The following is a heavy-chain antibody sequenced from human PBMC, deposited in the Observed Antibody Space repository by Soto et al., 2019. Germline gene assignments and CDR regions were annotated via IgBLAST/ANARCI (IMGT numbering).Heavy chain of an antibody. V-gene: IGHV4-59*02. J-gene: IGHJ3*02. CDR2: IHYTGDS. D-gene: IGHD2-21*01. Sequence: XETLSLTCPVSGASVSNYYWNCVRQPPGKGLEWIGYIHYTGDSKYNPSLKSRVTMSVDTSKNQSSLKMTSVTAADTAVYYCARWGHPAVKAYDIWGQGAMVTV. CDR3: ARWGHPAVKAYDI. CDR1: GASVSNYY.